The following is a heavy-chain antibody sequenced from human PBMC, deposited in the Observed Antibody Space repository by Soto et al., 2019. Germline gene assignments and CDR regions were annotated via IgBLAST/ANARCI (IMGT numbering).Heavy chain of an antibody. J-gene: IGHJ4*02. V-gene: IGHV3-11*01. CDR2: ISSSGGTI. CDR1: GFTFSDDY. D-gene: IGHD5-18*01. Sequence: GSLRLSCGASGFTFSDDYMSWIRQAPGKGLEWVSYISSSGGTIYYADSVKGRFTISRDNAKNSLFLQMNSLRADDTAVYYCARASSPRDPWLDYWGQGTLVTVSS. CDR3: ARASSPRDPWLDY.